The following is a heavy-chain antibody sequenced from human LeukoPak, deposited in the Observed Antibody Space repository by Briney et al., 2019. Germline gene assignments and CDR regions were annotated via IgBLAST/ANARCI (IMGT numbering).Heavy chain of an antibody. CDR2: INHSGST. J-gene: IGHJ4*02. Sequence: SETLSLTCAVYGGSFSGYFWNWIRQPPGKGLEWIGEINHSGSTNYNPSLKSRVTISLDTSKNQFSLKLSSVTAADTAVYYCARGQAMDDWGQGTLVTVSS. D-gene: IGHD5-18*01. V-gene: IGHV4-34*01. CDR3: ARGQAMDD. CDR1: GGSFSGYF.